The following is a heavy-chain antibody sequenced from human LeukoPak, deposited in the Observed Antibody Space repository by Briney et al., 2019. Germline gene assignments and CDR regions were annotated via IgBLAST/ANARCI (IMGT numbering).Heavy chain of an antibody. D-gene: IGHD3-10*01. CDR2: INYSGDT. J-gene: IGHJ4*02. Sequence: SETLSLTCAVYGRSFSGYYWTWIRQPPGRGLEWIGEINYSGDTNYNPSLKSRVTISVDTSKNQFSLNLNSVTAADTAFYYCASDRIWFGESTNEYWGQGTLVTVSS. CDR1: GRSFSGYY. CDR3: ASDRIWFGESTNEY. V-gene: IGHV4-34*01.